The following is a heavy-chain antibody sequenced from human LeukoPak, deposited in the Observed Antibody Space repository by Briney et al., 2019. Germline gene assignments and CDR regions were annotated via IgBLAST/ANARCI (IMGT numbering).Heavy chain of an antibody. CDR2: IYVGGGT. CDR1: GFTVSNNY. Sequence: GGSLRLSCEASGFTVSNNYMSWVRQAPGKGLEWVSIIYVGGGTYYADSVRGRFIMSRDNSKNTLYLQMNSLRADDTAVYYCARGQYYGSQSSRAFDFWAQGTLVTVSS. D-gene: IGHD3-10*01. J-gene: IGHJ4*02. V-gene: IGHV3-66*01. CDR3: ARGQYYGSQSSRAFDF.